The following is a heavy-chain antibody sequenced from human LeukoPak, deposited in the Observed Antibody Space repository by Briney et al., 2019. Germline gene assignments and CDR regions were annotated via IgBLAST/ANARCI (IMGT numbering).Heavy chain of an antibody. CDR3: AKGGGIYYDILTAPG. J-gene: IGHJ4*02. D-gene: IGHD3-9*01. CDR2: ISGSGGST. V-gene: IGHV3-23*01. CDR1: EFTFSSYA. Sequence: QPGGSLRLSCAASEFTFSSYAMSWVRQAPGKGLEWVSAISGSGGSTYYADSVKGRFTISRDNSKNTLYLQMNSLRAEDTAVYYCAKGGGIYYDILTAPGWGQGTLVTVSS.